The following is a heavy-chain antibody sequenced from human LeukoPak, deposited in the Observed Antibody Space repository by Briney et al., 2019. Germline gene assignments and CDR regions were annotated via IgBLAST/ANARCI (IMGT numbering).Heavy chain of an antibody. V-gene: IGHV1-18*01. CDR3: ARDPYYDSSGYPNWFDP. D-gene: IGHD3-22*01. Sequence: ASVKVSCKASGYTFTSYGIRWVRQAPGQGLEWMGWISAYNGNTNYAQKLQGRVTMTTDTSTSTAYMELRSLRSDDTAVYYCARDPYYDSSGYPNWFDPWGQGALVTVSS. CDR1: GYTFTSYG. CDR2: ISAYNGNT. J-gene: IGHJ5*02.